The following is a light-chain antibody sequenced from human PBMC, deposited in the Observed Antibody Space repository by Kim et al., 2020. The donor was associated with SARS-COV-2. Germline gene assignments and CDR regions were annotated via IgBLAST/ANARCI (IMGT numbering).Light chain of an antibody. CDR2: KDN. CDR1: KLGQRF. J-gene: IGLJ3*02. Sequence: SYELTQAPSVSVSPGQTASVTCSGDKLGQRFVSWYQQKPGQSPVLVVYKDNKRPSGIPDRFSGSNSGNTATLTISATQAMDEADYYCQTWDSSTWVFGGGTKLTVL. V-gene: IGLV3-1*01. CDR3: QTWDSSTWV.